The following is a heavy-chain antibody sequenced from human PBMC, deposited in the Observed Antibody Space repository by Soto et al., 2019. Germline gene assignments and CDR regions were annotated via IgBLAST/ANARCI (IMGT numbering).Heavy chain of an antibody. CDR1: GGSISSYY. J-gene: IGHJ4*01. D-gene: IGHD3-10*01. CDR3: ASMGYHYGSGSYPLDY. V-gene: IGHV4-59*08. CDR2: MYNSGST. Sequence: PSETLSLTCTVSGGSISSYYWTWIRQPPGKGLEWIGFMYNSGSTHYNPSLKSRVTISLDTSKNQFSLNLRSVTAADTAVYYCASMGYHYGSGSYPLDYWGHGTLVTSPQ.